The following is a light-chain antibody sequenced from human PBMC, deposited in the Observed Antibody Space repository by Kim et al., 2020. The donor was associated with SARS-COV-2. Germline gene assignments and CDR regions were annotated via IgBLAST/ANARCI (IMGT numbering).Light chain of an antibody. J-gene: IGLJ3*02. Sequence: SSELTQDPAVSVALGQTVRITCQGDSLRSYYASWYQQKPGQAPVLVIYGKNNRPSGIPDRFSGSSSGNTASLTITGAQAEDEADYYCNSRDSSDNPWVFGGGTQLTVL. V-gene: IGLV3-19*01. CDR1: SLRSYY. CDR2: GKN. CDR3: NSRDSSDNPWV.